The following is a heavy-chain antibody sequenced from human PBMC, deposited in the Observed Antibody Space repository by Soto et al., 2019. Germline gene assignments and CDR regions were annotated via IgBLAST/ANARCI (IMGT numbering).Heavy chain of an antibody. D-gene: IGHD2-2*01. J-gene: IGHJ6*02. CDR2: IYSTGST. V-gene: IGHV4-39*01. CDR3: RSSSRFGTDV. CDR1: GGSIRSSSY. Sequence: QLQLEESGPGLVKPSETLSLTCSVSGGSIRSSSYWGWIRQPPGKGLEWIGSIYSTGSTYYNPSLNSPVTISVDTSKNQLSPNLISVTAAATAGYYCRSSSRFGTDVWGQGTAVTVSS.